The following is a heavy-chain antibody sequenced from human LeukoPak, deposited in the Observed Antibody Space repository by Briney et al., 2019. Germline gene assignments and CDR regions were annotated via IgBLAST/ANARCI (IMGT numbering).Heavy chain of an antibody. J-gene: IGHJ4*02. V-gene: IGHV4-4*02. CDR3: ARGPVTTFGTFDY. CDR2: VYHSETT. CDR1: GDSISSSHW. D-gene: IGHD4-11*01. Sequence: SETLSLTCTVSGDSISSSHWRSWVRQPPGKGLEWIGEVYHSETTNYSPSLQSRVTISVDKSKNQFSLRLSSVTAADTAVYYCARGPVTTFGTFDYWGQGTLVTVSS.